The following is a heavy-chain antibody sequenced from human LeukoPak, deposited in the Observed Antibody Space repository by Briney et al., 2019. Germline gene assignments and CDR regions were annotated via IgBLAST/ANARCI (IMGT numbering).Heavy chain of an antibody. J-gene: IGHJ4*01. CDR3: AGSFGDVKNF. V-gene: IGHV3-7*01. D-gene: IGHD3-10*01. CDR2: IKPDGSEK. Sequence: AGGSLRLSCAGSGFNFRDHWMSWVRQAPGKGPEWVAHIKPDGSEKYYVDSVKGRFIISRDDARNSLSLQMNSLRAEDTAVYYCAGSFGDVKNFWGQGTLVTVSS. CDR1: GFNFRDHW.